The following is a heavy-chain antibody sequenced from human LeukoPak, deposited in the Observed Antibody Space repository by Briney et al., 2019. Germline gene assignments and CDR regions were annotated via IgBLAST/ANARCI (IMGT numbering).Heavy chain of an antibody. Sequence: PGGSLKISCAASGFTFSTYWMSWVRQAPGKGLEGVANIKRDGSEKFQVDSVKGRFTISRDNAKNSLYLEMNSLRAEDTAVYYCARGGWDFDWLKGAFAIWGQGTMVTVSS. CDR1: GFTFSTYW. D-gene: IGHD3-9*01. J-gene: IGHJ3*02. V-gene: IGHV3-7*04. CDR2: IKRDGSEK. CDR3: ARGGWDFDWLKGAFAI.